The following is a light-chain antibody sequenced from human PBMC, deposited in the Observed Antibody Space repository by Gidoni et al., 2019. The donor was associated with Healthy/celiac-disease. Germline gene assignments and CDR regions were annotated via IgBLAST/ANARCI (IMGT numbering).Light chain of an antibody. CDR2: GAS. Sequence: EIVMTQSPATLSVSPGERATLSCSASQSVISNLAWYHQKPGQAPRLLIYGASTRATGIPARFSGSGSGTEFTLTISSLQSEDFSVFYCQQYNNWPPWTFGQGTKVEIK. V-gene: IGKV3-15*01. CDR3: QQYNNWPPWT. J-gene: IGKJ1*01. CDR1: QSVISN.